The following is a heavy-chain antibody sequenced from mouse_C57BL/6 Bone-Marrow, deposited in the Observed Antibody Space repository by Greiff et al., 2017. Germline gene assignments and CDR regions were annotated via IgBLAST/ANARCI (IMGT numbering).Heavy chain of an antibody. CDR3: ARCHSNWLVAWFAY. CDR1: GYAFTNYL. J-gene: IGHJ3*01. CDR2: INPGSGGT. V-gene: IGHV1-54*01. Sequence: QVQLQQSGAELVRPGTSVKVSCKASGYAFTNYLIEWVKQRPGQGLEWIGVINPGSGGTNYNEKFKGKATLTADKSYRTASMQLSSLTSEDSSVYFCARCHSNWLVAWFAYWGQGTLVTVSA. D-gene: IGHD2-5*01.